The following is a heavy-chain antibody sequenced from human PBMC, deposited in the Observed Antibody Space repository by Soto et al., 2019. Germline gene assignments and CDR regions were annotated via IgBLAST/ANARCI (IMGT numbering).Heavy chain of an antibody. CDR2: IDTDGTTT. Sequence: EVQLVESGGHLVQPGGSLRLSCAASGFTFSNYVMHWFRQVPGKGLVWVSRIDTDGTTTHYSDSVKGRFTLSRDNAKNTLYLQMNSLRVEDAAVYYCVRDRDGYNFWGKGRMVTVSS. J-gene: IGHJ3*01. CDR1: GFTFSNYV. D-gene: IGHD5-12*01. V-gene: IGHV3-74*01. CDR3: VRDRDGYNF.